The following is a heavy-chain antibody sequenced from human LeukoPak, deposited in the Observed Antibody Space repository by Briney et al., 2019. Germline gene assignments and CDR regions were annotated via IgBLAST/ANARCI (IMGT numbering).Heavy chain of an antibody. J-gene: IGHJ5*02. V-gene: IGHV3-30*02. Sequence: QPGGSLRLSCAASGFTFSSYGMHWVRQAPGKGLEWVAFIRYDGSNKYYADSVKGRFTISRDNSKNTLYLQMNSLRAEDTAVYYCAKAGGYTANWFDPWGQGTLVTVSS. CDR1: GFTFSSYG. CDR3: AKAGGYTANWFDP. CDR2: IRYDGSNK. D-gene: IGHD2-15*01.